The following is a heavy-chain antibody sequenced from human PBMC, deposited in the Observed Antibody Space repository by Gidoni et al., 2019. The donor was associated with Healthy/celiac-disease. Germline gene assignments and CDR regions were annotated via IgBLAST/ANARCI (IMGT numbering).Heavy chain of an antibody. Sequence: QVQLVESGGGVVQPGRSLRLSCAASGFTFSSYGMHWVRQAPGKGLGWVAVIWYDGSNKYYADAVKGRFTISRDNSKNTLYLQMNSLRAEDTAVYYCAREKDSSGYPNYYYYGMDVWGQGTTVTVSS. D-gene: IGHD3-22*01. CDR2: IWYDGSNK. J-gene: IGHJ6*02. CDR1: GFTFSSYG. V-gene: IGHV3-33*01. CDR3: AREKDSSGYPNYYYYGMDV.